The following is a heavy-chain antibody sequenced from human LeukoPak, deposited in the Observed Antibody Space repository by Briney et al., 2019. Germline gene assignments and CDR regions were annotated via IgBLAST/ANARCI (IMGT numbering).Heavy chain of an antibody. V-gene: IGHV3-73*01. CDR2: IRSKANSYAT. CDR1: GFTFSGSA. Sequence: GGPLRLSCAASGFTFSGSAMHWVRQASGKGLEWVGRIRSKANSYATAYAASVKGRFTISRDDSKNTAYLQMNSLKTEDTAVYYCTRLGFDDSSGYYVDYWGQGTLVTVSS. CDR3: TRLGFDDSSGYYVDY. D-gene: IGHD3-22*01. J-gene: IGHJ4*02.